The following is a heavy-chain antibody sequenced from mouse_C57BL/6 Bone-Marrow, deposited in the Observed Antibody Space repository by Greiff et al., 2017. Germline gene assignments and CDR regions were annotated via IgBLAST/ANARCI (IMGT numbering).Heavy chain of an antibody. CDR3: ARGLGRPFAY. CDR1: GFTFTSYA. CDR2: ISAGGSNT. Sequence: EVKLVESGGGLVTPGGSLTLSCAASGFTFTSYAMSWVRQTPEKRLEWVATISAGGSNTYYPDNVKSRFTISRDNATNNLYLQISRLTSEDAAVYYCARGLGRPFAYWGQGTLVTVSA. D-gene: IGHD4-1*01. J-gene: IGHJ3*01. V-gene: IGHV5-4*03.